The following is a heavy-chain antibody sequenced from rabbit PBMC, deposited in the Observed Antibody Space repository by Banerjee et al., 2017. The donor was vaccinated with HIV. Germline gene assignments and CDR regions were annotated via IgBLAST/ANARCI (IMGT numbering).Heavy chain of an antibody. D-gene: IGHD6-1*01. CDR3: ARNTYGDL. CDR1: GFPFSNKAV. Sequence: QQHLEESGGGLVKPEGSLTLTCKASGFPFSNKAVMCWVRQAPGKGLEWIACINAVTGKAVYASWAKGRFTISKTSTTVTLQMTSLTAADTATYFCARNTYGDLWGPGTLVTVS. CDR2: INAVTGKA. J-gene: IGHJ6*01. V-gene: IGHV1S45*01.